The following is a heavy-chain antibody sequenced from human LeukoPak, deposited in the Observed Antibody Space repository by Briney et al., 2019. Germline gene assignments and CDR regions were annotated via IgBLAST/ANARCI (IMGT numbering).Heavy chain of an antibody. D-gene: IGHD2-15*01. CDR2: INPSGGST. J-gene: IGHJ4*02. CDR3: VREDCSGGSCYSGYFDY. Sequence: GASVKVSCKAPGYTFTSYYMHWVRQAPGQGLEWMGIINPSGGSTSYAQKFQGRVTMTRDMSTSTVYMELSSLRSEDTAVYYCVREDCSGGSCYSGYFDYWGQGTLVTVSS. V-gene: IGHV1-46*01. CDR1: GYTFTSYY.